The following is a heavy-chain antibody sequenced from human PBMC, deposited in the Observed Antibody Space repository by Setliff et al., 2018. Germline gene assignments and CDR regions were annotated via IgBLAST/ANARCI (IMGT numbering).Heavy chain of an antibody. CDR2: MNPNNGNT. V-gene: IGHV1-8*02. CDR1: GYTFINYE. J-gene: IGHJ4*02. D-gene: IGHD7-27*01. Sequence: ASVKVSCKASGYTFINYEINWVRQATGQGLEWMGGMNPNNGNTGYAQKFQGRVTMTRSTSISTAYMELSSLRSEDTAVYYCARERTTNWEGYYFNYWGQGTLVTVSS. CDR3: ARERTTNWEGYYFNY.